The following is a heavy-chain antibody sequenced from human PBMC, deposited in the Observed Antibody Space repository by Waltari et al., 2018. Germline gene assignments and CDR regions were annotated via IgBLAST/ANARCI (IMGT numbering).Heavy chain of an antibody. V-gene: IGHV4-39*07. CDR3: ARLPSAGVGGGYFDL. J-gene: IGHJ2*01. CDR2: ST. D-gene: IGHD3-10*01. Sequence: STYYNPSLKSRVTISVDTSKNQFSLKLSSVTAADTAVYYCARLPSAGVGGGYFDLWGRGTLVTVSS.